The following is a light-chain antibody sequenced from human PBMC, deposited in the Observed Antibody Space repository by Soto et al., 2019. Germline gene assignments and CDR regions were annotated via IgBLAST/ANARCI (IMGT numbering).Light chain of an antibody. CDR3: QQYGSSPRIT. V-gene: IGKV3-20*01. CDR1: QNIGSY. J-gene: IGKJ3*01. Sequence: EIVLTQSPGTLSLSPGERVTLSCRASQNIGSYLAWFQQKPGQAPRLLIYGASTRATGIPDRFSGSGSGTDFTLTISRLEPEDFAVYFCQQYGSSPRITFGPGTKVDIK. CDR2: GAS.